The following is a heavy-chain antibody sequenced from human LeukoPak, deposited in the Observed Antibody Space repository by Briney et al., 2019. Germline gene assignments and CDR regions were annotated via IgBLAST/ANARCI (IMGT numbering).Heavy chain of an antibody. J-gene: IGHJ5*02. Sequence: GGSLRLSCAASGFTFSSYAMSWVRQAPGKGLEWVSSISSSSSYIYYADSVKGRFTISRDNAKNSLYLQMNSLRAEDTAVYYCAIVVVPAAIRPPFDPWGQGTLVTGSS. D-gene: IGHD2-2*01. CDR3: AIVVVPAAIRPPFDP. CDR1: GFTFSSYA. V-gene: IGHV3-21*01. CDR2: ISSSSSYI.